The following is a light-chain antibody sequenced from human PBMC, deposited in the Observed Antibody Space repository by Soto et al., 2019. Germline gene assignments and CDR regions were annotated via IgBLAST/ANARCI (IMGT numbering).Light chain of an antibody. Sequence: EIVLTQSPGTLSLSPGQRGTLSCRASQNIRSNYVAWFQQKPGQPPRLLIYGAINRASGIPDRFSGSGSGTEFTLTISSLEPEDFVVYYCQQYHSPTWTFGQGTKVDIK. CDR3: QQYHSPTWT. V-gene: IGKV3-20*01. CDR2: GAI. CDR1: QNIRSNY. J-gene: IGKJ1*01.